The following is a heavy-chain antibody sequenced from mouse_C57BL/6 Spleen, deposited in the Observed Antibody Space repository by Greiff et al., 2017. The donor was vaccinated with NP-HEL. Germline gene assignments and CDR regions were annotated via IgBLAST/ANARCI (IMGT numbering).Heavy chain of an antibody. Sequence: EVQLQQSGPELVKPGASVKISCKASGYTFTDYYMNWVKQSHGKSLEWIGYINPNNGGTSYNQKFKGKATLTVNKSSSTAYMELRSLTSEDSAVYYCARAIYSNYVWFAYWGQGTLVTVSA. CDR1: GYTFTDYY. CDR3: ARAIYSNYVWFAY. CDR2: INPNNGGT. D-gene: IGHD2-5*01. V-gene: IGHV1-26*01. J-gene: IGHJ3*01.